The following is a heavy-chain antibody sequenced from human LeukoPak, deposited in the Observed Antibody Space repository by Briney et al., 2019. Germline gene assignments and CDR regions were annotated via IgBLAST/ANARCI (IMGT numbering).Heavy chain of an antibody. D-gene: IGHD3-22*01. CDR2: IYDSGST. CDR1: GGSSSSYY. CDR3: ARPLIGGGWHAFEI. V-gene: IGHV4-59*08. Sequence: PWETLSLTCTVSGGSSSSYYWSWIRQPPGKGLEWIGYIYDSGSTSYNPSLKSRVTISEDTSKNQFSLRLSSVTAADTAVYYCARPLIGGGWHAFEIGGQGTMVTVSS. J-gene: IGHJ3*02.